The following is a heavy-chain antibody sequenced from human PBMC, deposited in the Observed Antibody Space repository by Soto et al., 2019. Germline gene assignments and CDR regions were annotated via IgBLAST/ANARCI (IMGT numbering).Heavy chain of an antibody. D-gene: IGHD3-22*01. Sequence: PGGSLRLSCAASGFTVSSNYMSWVRQAPGKGLEWVSVIYSGGSTCYADSVKGRFTISRDNSKNTLYLQMNSLRAEDTAVYYCARDYYDSSGSHAFDIWGQGTMVTVSS. CDR1: GFTVSSNY. CDR3: ARDYYDSSGSHAFDI. V-gene: IGHV3-53*01. CDR2: IYSGGST. J-gene: IGHJ3*02.